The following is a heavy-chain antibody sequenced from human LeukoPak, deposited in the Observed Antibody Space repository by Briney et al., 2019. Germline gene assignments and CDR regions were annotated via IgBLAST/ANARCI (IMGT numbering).Heavy chain of an antibody. Sequence: ASVKVSCKASGYTFTSYYMHWVRQAPGPGLEWMGIINPSGGSTSYAQKFQGRVTMTRDMSTSTVYMELSSLRSEDTAVYYCARAGNGDYRRGSFDYWGQGTLVTVSS. CDR3: ARAGNGDYRRGSFDY. CDR2: INPSGGST. CDR1: GYTFTSYY. J-gene: IGHJ4*02. D-gene: IGHD4-17*01. V-gene: IGHV1-46*01.